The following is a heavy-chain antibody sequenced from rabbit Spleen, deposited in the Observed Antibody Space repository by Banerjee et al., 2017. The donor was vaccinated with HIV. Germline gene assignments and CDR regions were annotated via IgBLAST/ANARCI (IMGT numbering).Heavy chain of an antibody. D-gene: IGHD1-1*01. Sequence: QEQLVESGGGLVQPEGTLTLTCTASGIDFSSYYYICWVRQAPGKGLEWIVCIDVGSGGFTYYASWAKGRFTISKTSSTTVTLQMTRLTAADTATYFCARDTSSSFSSYGMDLWGPGTLVTVS. V-gene: IGHV1S45*01. CDR1: GIDFSSYYY. J-gene: IGHJ6*01. CDR3: ARDTSSSFSSYGMDL. CDR2: IDVGSGGFT.